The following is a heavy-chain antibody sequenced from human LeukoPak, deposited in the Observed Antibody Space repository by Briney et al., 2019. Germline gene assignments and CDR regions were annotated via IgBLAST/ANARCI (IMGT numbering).Heavy chain of an antibody. J-gene: IGHJ4*02. Sequence: GGSLRLSCEASGFTFNNYRMSWFRQAPGKGLEWVSYISSSGSTIYYADSVKGRFTISRDNAKNSLYLQMNSLRAEDTAVYYCARLNVVGANDYWGQGTLVTVSS. CDR3: ARLNVVGANDY. V-gene: IGHV3-48*04. CDR1: GFTFNNYR. D-gene: IGHD1-26*01. CDR2: ISSSGSTI.